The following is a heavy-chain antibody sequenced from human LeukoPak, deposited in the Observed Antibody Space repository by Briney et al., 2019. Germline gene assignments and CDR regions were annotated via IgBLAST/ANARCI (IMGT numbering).Heavy chain of an antibody. CDR3: ARDGDYYDSSGYLAFDI. D-gene: IGHD3-22*01. Sequence: ASVKVSCKASGYTFTSYGISWVRQAPGQGLEWMGWISAYNGNTNYAQKLQGRVTMTTDTSTSTAYMELRSLRSDDTAVYYCARDGDYYDSSGYLAFDIWGQGTMVTVSS. CDR1: GYTFTSYG. V-gene: IGHV1-18*01. CDR2: ISAYNGNT. J-gene: IGHJ3*02.